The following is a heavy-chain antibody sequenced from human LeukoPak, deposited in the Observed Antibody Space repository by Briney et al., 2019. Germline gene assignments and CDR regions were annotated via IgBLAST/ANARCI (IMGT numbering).Heavy chain of an antibody. CDR3: ESGQKASPGYCSGGSCLLPYY. J-gene: IGHJ4*02. V-gene: IGHV1-8*03. Sequence: ASVKVSCKASGYTFTSYDINWVRQATGQGLEWMGWMNPNSGNTGYAQKFQGRVTITSNTSISTAYMELSSLRTEDRTVYYCESGQKASPGYCSGGSCLLPYYWGQGTLVTVSS. CDR2: MNPNSGNT. D-gene: IGHD2-15*01. CDR1: GYTFTSYD.